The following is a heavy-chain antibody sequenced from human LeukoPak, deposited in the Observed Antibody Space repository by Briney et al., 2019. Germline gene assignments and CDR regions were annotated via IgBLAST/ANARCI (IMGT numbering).Heavy chain of an antibody. D-gene: IGHD3-22*01. CDR1: GFSFSSFS. Sequence: GGSLRLSCAASGFSFSSFSMNWVRQAPGKGLEWVSAISGSGGSTYYADSVKGRFTISRDNSKNTLYLQMNSLRAEDTAVYYCAKAYYYDSSGYEDYWGQGTLVTVSS. V-gene: IGHV3-23*01. CDR3: AKAYYYDSSGYEDY. CDR2: ISGSGGST. J-gene: IGHJ4*02.